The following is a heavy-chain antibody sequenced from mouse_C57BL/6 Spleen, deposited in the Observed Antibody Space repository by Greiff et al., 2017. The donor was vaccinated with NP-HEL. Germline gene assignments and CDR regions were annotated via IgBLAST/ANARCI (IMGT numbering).Heavy chain of an antibody. CDR2: IYPGSGST. D-gene: IGHD1-1*01. CDR3: ARRREGITTVVAFDY. V-gene: IGHV1-55*01. Sequence: VQLQQPGAELVKPGASVKMSCKASGYTFTSYWITWVKQRPGQGLEWIGDIYPGSGSTNYNEKFKSKATLTVDTSSSTAYMQLSSLTSEDSAVYYCARRREGITTVVAFDYWGQGTTLTVSS. J-gene: IGHJ2*01. CDR1: GYTFTSYW.